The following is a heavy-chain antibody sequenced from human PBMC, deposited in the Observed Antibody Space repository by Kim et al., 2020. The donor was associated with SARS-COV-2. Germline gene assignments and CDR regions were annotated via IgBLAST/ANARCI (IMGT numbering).Heavy chain of an antibody. V-gene: IGHV3-15*01. CDR3: TTEDYDFWSGYPADYFDY. D-gene: IGHD3-3*01. Sequence: KGRFTISRDDSKNTLYLQMSSLKTEDTAVYYCTTEDYDFWSGYPADYFDYWGQGTLVTVSS. J-gene: IGHJ4*02.